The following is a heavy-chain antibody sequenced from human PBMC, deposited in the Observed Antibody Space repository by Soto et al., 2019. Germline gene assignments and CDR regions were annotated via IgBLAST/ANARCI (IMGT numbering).Heavy chain of an antibody. D-gene: IGHD5-18*01. CDR2: IYYSGST. V-gene: IGHV4-59*08. CDR1: GGSISSYY. CDR3: ARRWGYSFDY. Sequence: QVQLQESGPGLVKPSETLSHTCTVSGGSISSYYWSWIRQPPGKGLEWIGYIYYSGSTNYNPSLKSRVTISVDTSKNQFSLKLSSVTAADTAVYYCARRWGYSFDYWGQGTLVTVSS. J-gene: IGHJ4*02.